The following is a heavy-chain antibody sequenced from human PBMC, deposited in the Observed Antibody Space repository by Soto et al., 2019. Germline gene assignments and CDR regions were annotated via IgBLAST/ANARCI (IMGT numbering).Heavy chain of an antibody. V-gene: IGHV1-2*04. Sequence: ASVKVSCKASGYTFTGYYMHWVRQAPGQGLEWMGWINPNSGGTNYAQKFQGWVTMTRDTSISTAYMELSRLRSDDTAVYYCARAACDYLGGSYSYMDVWGKGTTVTVSS. CDR2: INPNSGGT. CDR1: GYTFTGYY. J-gene: IGHJ6*03. CDR3: ARAACDYLGGSYSYMDV. D-gene: IGHD4-17*01.